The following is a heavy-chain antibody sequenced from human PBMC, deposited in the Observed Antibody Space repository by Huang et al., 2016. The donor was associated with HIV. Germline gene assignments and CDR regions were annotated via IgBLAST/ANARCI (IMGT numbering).Heavy chain of an antibody. CDR2: INQDGSEK. CDR3: ARENDFWSGPDAFDI. D-gene: IGHD3-3*01. J-gene: IGHJ3*02. V-gene: IGHV3-7*01. CDR1: GFTFSRCW. Sequence: EVQVVESGGGLVQPGGSLRLSCVASGFTFSRCWMSWVRQAPGKGLEWVANINQDGSEKYYVDSVKGRFTISRDNAKDSLFLQMNSLRAEDTAVYYCARENDFWSGPDAFDIWGQGTMVTVSS.